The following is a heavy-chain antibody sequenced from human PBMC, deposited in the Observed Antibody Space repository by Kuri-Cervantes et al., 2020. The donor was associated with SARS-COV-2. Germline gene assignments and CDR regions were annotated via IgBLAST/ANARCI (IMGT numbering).Heavy chain of an antibody. J-gene: IGHJ4*02. D-gene: IGHD3-16*01. CDR2: IWYDGSNK. Sequence: GESPKISCAASGFTFSSYAMSWVRQAPGKGLECVAFIWYDGSNKYYADSVKGRFSVSRDNSKNTLYLQMNSLRAEDTATYYCARDGPHWDFDFWGQGTLVTVSS. CDR3: ARDGPHWDFDF. CDR1: GFTFSSYA. V-gene: IGHV3-33*08.